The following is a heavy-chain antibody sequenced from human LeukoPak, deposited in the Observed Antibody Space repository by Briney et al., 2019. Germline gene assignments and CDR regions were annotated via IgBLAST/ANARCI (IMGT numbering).Heavy chain of an antibody. D-gene: IGHD6-19*01. V-gene: IGHV1-46*01. Sequence: ASVKVSCKASGYTFTSYYMHWVRQAPGQGLEWMGIINLNGGSTRYAQNFQGRVTMTRDTSTTTVCMGLSSLTSEDTAVYFCAREGSLAVAGTAFDIWGQGTMVTVSS. CDR2: INLNGGST. J-gene: IGHJ3*02. CDR1: GYTFTSYY. CDR3: AREGSLAVAGTAFDI.